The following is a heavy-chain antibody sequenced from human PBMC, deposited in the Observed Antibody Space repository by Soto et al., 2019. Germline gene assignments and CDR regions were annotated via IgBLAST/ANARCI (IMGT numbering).Heavy chain of an antibody. V-gene: IGHV4-39*01. D-gene: IGHD3-22*01. CDR2: IYYSGST. J-gene: IGHJ4*02. CDR1: GGSISSSSYY. Sequence: SETLSLTCTVSGGSISSSSYYWGRIRQPPGKGLEWIGSIYYSGSTYYNPSLKSRVTISVDTSKNQFSLKLSSVTAADTAVYYCARHSREINYYDSSGPSGGFDYWGQGTLVTVSS. CDR3: ARHSREINYYDSSGPSGGFDY.